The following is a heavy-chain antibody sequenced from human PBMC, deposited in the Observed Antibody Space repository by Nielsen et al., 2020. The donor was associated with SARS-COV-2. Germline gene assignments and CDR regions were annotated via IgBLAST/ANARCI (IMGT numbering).Heavy chain of an antibody. CDR2: ISSSSSYI. CDR1: GFTFSSYA. Sequence: GGSLRLSCAASGFTFSSYAMHWVRQAPGKGLEWVSSISSSSSYIYYADSVKGRFTISRDNAKNSLYLQMNSLRAEDTAVYYCAREYGDYRSYYYYYMDVWGKGTTVTVSS. V-gene: IGHV3-21*01. D-gene: IGHD4-17*01. J-gene: IGHJ6*03. CDR3: AREYGDYRSYYYYYMDV.